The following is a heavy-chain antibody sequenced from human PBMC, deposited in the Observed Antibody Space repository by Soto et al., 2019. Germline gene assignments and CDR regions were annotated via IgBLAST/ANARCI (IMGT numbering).Heavy chain of an antibody. CDR1: GFTFSDYY. J-gene: IGHJ3*02. V-gene: IGHV3-30-3*01. CDR3: ARDIYSYGSVGTPDI. CDR2: ISNDGNRQ. Sequence: HPGGSLRLSCAASGFTFSDYYMNWIRQAPGKGLEWVAAISNDGNRQLYADSVKDRFTISRDNSRNTLDLQMNNLRTEDTGVYFCARDIYSYGSVGTPDIWGQGTMVTVSS. D-gene: IGHD5-18*01.